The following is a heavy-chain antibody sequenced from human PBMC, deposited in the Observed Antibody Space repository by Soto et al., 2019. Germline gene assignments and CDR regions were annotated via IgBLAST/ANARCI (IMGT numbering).Heavy chain of an antibody. D-gene: IGHD3-10*01. J-gene: IGHJ3*02. CDR1: GYTFTSYD. V-gene: IGHV1-8*01. CDR3: ARGLLLWFGELLYGGDAAFDI. CDR2: MNPNSGNT. Sequence: ASVKVSCKASGYTFTSYDINWVRQATGQGLEWMGWMNPNSGNTGYAQKFQGRVTMTRNTSISTAYMELSSLRSEDTAVYYCARGLLLWFGELLYGGDAAFDICGQGPMVTV.